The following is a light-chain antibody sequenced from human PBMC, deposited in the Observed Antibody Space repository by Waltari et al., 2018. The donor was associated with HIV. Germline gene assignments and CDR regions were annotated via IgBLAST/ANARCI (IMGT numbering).Light chain of an antibody. V-gene: IGKV1-12*01. CDR2: GAS. Sequence: DIQLTQSPSSVSASVGDRVTISCRAIQDISTWLAWYQQKPGKAPKLLIFGASSLQRGVPSRFSGSGSGTDFTLTISSLQPEDFATYTCQQASSLPLTFGGGTTVEIK. CDR3: QQASSLPLT. J-gene: IGKJ4*01. CDR1: QDISTW.